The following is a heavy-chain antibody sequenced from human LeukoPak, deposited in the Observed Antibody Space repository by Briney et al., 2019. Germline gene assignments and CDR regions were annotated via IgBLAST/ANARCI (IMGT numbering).Heavy chain of an antibody. CDR2: INSDGSST. D-gene: IGHD5-24*01. J-gene: IGHJ4*02. Sequence: PGGSLRLSCAASGFTFSSTWMHWVRQAPGKGLVWVSRINSDGSSTIYADSVKGRFTISRDNAKNTLYVQMNSLRDEDTAVYYCVRDVWGDRDGFFAYWGQGTLVTVSS. V-gene: IGHV3-74*01. CDR1: GFTFSSTW. CDR3: VRDVWGDRDGFFAY.